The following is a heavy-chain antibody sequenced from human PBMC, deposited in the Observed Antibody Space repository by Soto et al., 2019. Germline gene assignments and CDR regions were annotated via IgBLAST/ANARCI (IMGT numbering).Heavy chain of an antibody. D-gene: IGHD4-4*01. CDR1: GYTFTGYY. J-gene: IGHJ6*02. CDR3: ARYRATVTTLSGEFGATPRRYGMDV. V-gene: IGHV1-2*02. CDR2: IDPNSGGT. Sequence: ASVKVSCKASGYTFTGYYMHWVRQAPGQGLEWMGWIDPNSGGTNYAQKFQGRVTMTRDTSISTAYMELSRLRSDDTAVYYCARYRATVTTLSGEFGATPRRYGMDVWGQGTTVTVYS.